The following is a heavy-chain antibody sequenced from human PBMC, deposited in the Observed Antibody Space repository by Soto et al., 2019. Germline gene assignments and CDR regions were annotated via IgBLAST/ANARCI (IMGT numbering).Heavy chain of an antibody. Sequence: PGGSLRLSCAASGFTFSSYSMNWVRQAPGKGLEWVSSISSSSSYIYYADSVKGRFTISRDNAKNSLYLQMNSLRAEDTAVYYCARALRNYDILTGSGPYYGMDVWGQGTTVTVSS. CDR1: GFTFSSYS. D-gene: IGHD3-9*01. CDR2: ISSSSSYI. CDR3: ARALRNYDILTGSGPYYGMDV. V-gene: IGHV3-21*01. J-gene: IGHJ6*02.